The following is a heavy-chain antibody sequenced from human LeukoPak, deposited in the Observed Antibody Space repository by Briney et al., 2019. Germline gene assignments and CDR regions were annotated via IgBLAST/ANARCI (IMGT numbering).Heavy chain of an antibody. V-gene: IGHV4-38-2*02. CDR2: IYHSGST. D-gene: IGHD5-24*01. J-gene: IGHJ4*02. Sequence: SETLSLTCTVSGYSISSGYYWGWIRQPPGKGLEWIGSIYHSGSTYYNPSLKSRVTISVDTSKNQFSLELSSVTAADTAVYYCARVSYNRASDYWGQGTLVTVSS. CDR3: ARVSYNRASDY. CDR1: GYSISSGYY.